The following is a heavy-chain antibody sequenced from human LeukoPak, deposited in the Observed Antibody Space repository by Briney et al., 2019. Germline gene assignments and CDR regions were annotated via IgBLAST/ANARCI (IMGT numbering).Heavy chain of an antibody. J-gene: IGHJ4*02. CDR3: ARAIGYCSGGSCSLDY. V-gene: IGHV4-34*01. CDR2: INHSGST. D-gene: IGHD2-15*01. Sequence: SETLSLTCAVYGGSFSGYYWSWIRQPPGKGLEWIGEINHSGSTNYNPSLKSRVTISVDTSKNQFSLKLSSVTAADTAVYYCARAIGYCSGGSCSLDYWGQGTLVTVSS. CDR1: GGSFSGYY.